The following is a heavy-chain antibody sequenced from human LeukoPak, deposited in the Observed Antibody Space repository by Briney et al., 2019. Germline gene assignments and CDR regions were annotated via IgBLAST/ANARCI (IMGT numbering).Heavy chain of an antibody. CDR1: GFTVSSNY. D-gene: IGHD6-25*01. CDR3: ARSATYGNFDY. Sequence: GGSLRLSCAASGFTVSSNYMSWVRQAPGKGLEWVSVIYSGGSTYNADSVKGRFTISRDNSKNTLYPQMNSLRAEDTAVYYCARSATYGNFDYWGQGTLVTVSS. CDR2: IYSGGST. V-gene: IGHV3-53*01. J-gene: IGHJ4*02.